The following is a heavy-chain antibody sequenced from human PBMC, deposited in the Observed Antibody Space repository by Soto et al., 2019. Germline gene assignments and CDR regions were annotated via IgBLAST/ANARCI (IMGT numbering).Heavy chain of an antibody. CDR1: GYTFSDYY. J-gene: IGHJ4*02. CDR2: INPNSGGT. CDR3: AREPATAKPEGVDF. D-gene: IGHD1-1*01. V-gene: IGHV1-2*02. Sequence: ASVKVSCKASGYTFSDYYIHWVRQAPGQGLEWMGWINPNSGGTKYAPKFQGGVTLTRDTSITTAYMELSRLRSGDTAVYYCAREPATAKPEGVDFWGQGTLVTVSS.